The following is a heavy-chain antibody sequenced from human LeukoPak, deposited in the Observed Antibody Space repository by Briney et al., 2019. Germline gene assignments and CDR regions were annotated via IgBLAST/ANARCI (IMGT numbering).Heavy chain of an antibody. CDR2: IGTSSNT. V-gene: IGHV3-69-1*01. CDR3: ARGTQLGDY. D-gene: IGHD3-16*01. J-gene: IGHJ4*02. Sequence: GGSLRLSCAASGFTFSSYAMHWVRQAPGKGLEWVSSIGTSSNTYYADSVRGRFTVSRDNAKNSLYLQMNSLRAEDTAVYYCARGTQLGDYWGQGTLVTVSS. CDR1: GFTFSSYA.